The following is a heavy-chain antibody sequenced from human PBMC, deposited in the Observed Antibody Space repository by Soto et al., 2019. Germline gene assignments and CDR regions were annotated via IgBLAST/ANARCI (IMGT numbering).Heavy chain of an antibody. D-gene: IGHD6-19*01. CDR1: GDSVSSPYY. CDR2: VFHTGTT. J-gene: IGHJ4*02. V-gene: IGHV4-4*02. CDR3: ARSAGWYAVHS. Sequence: QVQLQESGPGLVKPSGTLSLTCAVSGDSVSSPYYWCWVRQPPGKGLEWIGEVFHTGTTSYNPSLRSRVTISMDKSNNQFSLDLRSVTAADTAVYHCARSAGWYAVHSWGPGTLVIVSS.